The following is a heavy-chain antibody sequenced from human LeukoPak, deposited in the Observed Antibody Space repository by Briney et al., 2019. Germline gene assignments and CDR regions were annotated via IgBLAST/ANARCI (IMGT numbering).Heavy chain of an antibody. Sequence: SVKVSCKASGGTFSSYAISWVRQAPGRGLEWMGRIIPIFGTANYAQKFQGRVTITTDESASTAYMELSSLRSEDTAVYYCAREYVWGSYRDYYFDYWGQGTLVTVSS. CDR3: AREYVWGSYRDYYFDY. D-gene: IGHD3-16*02. V-gene: IGHV1-69*05. CDR2: IIPIFGTA. J-gene: IGHJ4*02. CDR1: GGTFSSYA.